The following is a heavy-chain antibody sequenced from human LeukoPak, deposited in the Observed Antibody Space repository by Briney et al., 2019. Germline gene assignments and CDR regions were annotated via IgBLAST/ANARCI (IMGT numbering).Heavy chain of an antibody. CDR3: ARVRIAAAGTTPYYFDY. D-gene: IGHD6-13*01. V-gene: IGHV3-7*03. CDR1: GFTFSSYW. Sequence: GGSLRLSCAASGFTFSSYWMSWVRQAPGKGLEWVANIKQDGSEKYYVDSVKGRFTTSRDNAKNSLYLQMNSLRAGDTAVYYCARVRIAAAGTTPYYFDYWGQGTLVTVSS. J-gene: IGHJ4*02. CDR2: IKQDGSEK.